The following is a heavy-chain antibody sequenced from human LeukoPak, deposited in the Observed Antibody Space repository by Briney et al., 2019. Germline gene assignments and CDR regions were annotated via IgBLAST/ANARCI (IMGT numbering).Heavy chain of an antibody. J-gene: IGHJ4*02. CDR1: GGSFSGYY. D-gene: IGHD6-19*01. CDR2: INHSGST. Sequence: SETLSLTCAVYGGSFSGYYWSWIRQPPEKGLEWIGEINHSGSTNYNPSLKSRVTISVDTSKNQFSLKLSSVTAADTAVYYCARGPDERSSGLAFDYWGQGTLVTVSS. V-gene: IGHV4-34*01. CDR3: ARGPDERSSGLAFDY.